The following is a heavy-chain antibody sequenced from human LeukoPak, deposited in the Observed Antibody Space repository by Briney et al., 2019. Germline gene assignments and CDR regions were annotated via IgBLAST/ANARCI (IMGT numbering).Heavy chain of an antibody. V-gene: IGHV1-18*04. Sequence: ASVKVSCKASGYTFTSYYIHWVRQAPGQGLEWMGWISAYNGNTNYAQKLQGRVTMTTDTSTSTAYMELRSLRSDDTAVYYCARAIRTTTGPLFDYWGQGTLVTVSS. J-gene: IGHJ4*02. CDR1: GYTFTSYY. D-gene: IGHD1-1*01. CDR3: ARAIRTTTGPLFDY. CDR2: ISAYNGNT.